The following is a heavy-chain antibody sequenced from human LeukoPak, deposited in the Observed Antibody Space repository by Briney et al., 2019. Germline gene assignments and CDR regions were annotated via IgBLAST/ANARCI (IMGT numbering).Heavy chain of an antibody. D-gene: IGHD2-21*02. CDR1: GGSVSSSSYY. V-gene: IGHV4-39*01. Sequence: KPSETLSLTCTVSGGSVSSSSYYWGWIRQPPGKGLEWIGSINYSGSTHYNPSLKSRVTISVDTSKNQFSLTLTSVTAADTAVYCCARHLGNCGGDCYWNQYFQHWGQGTLLTVSS. CDR2: INYSGST. CDR3: ARHLGNCGGDCYWNQYFQH. J-gene: IGHJ1*01.